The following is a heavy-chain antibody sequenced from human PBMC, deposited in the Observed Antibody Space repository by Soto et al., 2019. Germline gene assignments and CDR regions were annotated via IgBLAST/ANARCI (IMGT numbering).Heavy chain of an antibody. CDR1: WFTFSLSA. V-gene: IGHV3-23*04. D-gene: IGHD3-9*01. CDR2: ISGGGSST. Sequence: EVQLVESGGGFVQPGESLRLSCAASWFTFSLSAMSWVRQAPGRGLEWVSSISGGGSSTDYAESVKGRFTISRDNSKNTVDLQMNSLRAEDTAVYYCARGPEYDILTGCDFWGLGALVTVSS. J-gene: IGHJ4*02. CDR3: ARGPEYDILTGCDF.